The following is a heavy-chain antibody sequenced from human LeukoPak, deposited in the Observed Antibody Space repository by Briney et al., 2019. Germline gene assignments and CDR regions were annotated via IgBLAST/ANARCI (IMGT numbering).Heavy chain of an antibody. J-gene: IGHJ4*02. CDR3: AREETTDWGTYYFDY. CDR2: INSDGSST. V-gene: IGHV3-74*01. CDR1: GFTFSSYW. Sequence: AGGSLRLSCAASGFTFSSYWMHWVRQAPGKGLVWVSRINSDGSSTSYADSEKGRFTISRDNAKNTLYLQMNSLRAEDTAVYYCAREETTDWGTYYFDYWGQGTLVTVSS. D-gene: IGHD7-27*01.